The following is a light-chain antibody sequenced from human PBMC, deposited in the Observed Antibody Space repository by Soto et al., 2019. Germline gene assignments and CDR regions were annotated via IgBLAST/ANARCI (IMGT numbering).Light chain of an antibody. CDR3: QQYKNWLTWT. V-gene: IGKV3-15*01. J-gene: IGKJ1*01. CDR1: QSVSSN. Sequence: EVVMTQSPATLSVSPGERATLSCRASQSVSSNLAWYQQNPGQAPRLLIYGASTRATGVPARFSGSESGTEFTLTISSLQSEDFAVYYCQQYKNWLTWTFGQGTKVDIK. CDR2: GAS.